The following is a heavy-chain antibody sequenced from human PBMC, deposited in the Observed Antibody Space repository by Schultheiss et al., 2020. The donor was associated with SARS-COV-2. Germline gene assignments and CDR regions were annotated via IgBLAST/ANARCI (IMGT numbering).Heavy chain of an antibody. Sequence: GESLKISCAASGFTFSDYYMSWIRQAPGKGLEWVSYISSSGSTIYYADSVKGRFTISRDNAKNSLYLQMNSLRAEDTAVYYCARGSGEYSSGWYFFQSFDYWGQGTLVTVSS. J-gene: IGHJ4*02. CDR1: GFTFSDYY. CDR3: ARGSGEYSSGWYFFQSFDY. CDR2: ISSSGSTI. D-gene: IGHD6-19*01. V-gene: IGHV3-11*01.